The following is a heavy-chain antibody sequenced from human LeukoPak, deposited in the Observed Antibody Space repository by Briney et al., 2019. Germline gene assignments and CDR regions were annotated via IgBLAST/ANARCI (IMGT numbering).Heavy chain of an antibody. CDR2: VSTTGSDT. J-gene: IGHJ4*02. Sequence: GGSLRLSCAASGFTFSGYAMNWVRQAPGKGLEWVSSVSTTGSDTYYADSVKGRFTISRDSSKNSAYLQMNSLRPEDTAIYYCARGRDGYPYNFWGQGTLVTVSS. V-gene: IGHV3-21*01. CDR3: ARGRDGYPYNF. CDR1: GFTFSGYA. D-gene: IGHD5-24*01.